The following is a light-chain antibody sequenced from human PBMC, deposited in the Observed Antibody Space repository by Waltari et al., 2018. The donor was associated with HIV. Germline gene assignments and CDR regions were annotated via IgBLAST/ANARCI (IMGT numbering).Light chain of an antibody. CDR1: SPKLGIIY. V-gene: IGLV1-51*01. CDR3: GTWDSSLSAGV. J-gene: IGLJ3*02. Sequence: QSVLQQPPSVSAAPGQKVTIPCSGSSPKLGIIYVSRYQPPPGTAPKLRIYDNNKRPSGIPYRFSSSKSGTSATLGITGLQTGDEADYYCGTWDSSLSAGVFGGGTKLTVL. CDR2: DNN.